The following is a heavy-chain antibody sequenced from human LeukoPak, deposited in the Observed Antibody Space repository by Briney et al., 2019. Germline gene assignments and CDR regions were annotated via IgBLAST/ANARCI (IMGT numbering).Heavy chain of an antibody. CDR2: INPSGGST. CDR3: ARDGLGSSSWSDFDY. CDR1: GYTFTSYY. V-gene: IGHV1-46*01. D-gene: IGHD6-13*01. J-gene: IGHJ4*02. Sequence: ASVKVSCKASGYTFTSYYMHWVRQAPGQGLEWMGIINPSGGSTSYAQKFQGRVTMTRDTSTSTVYMELSSLRSEDTAVYYCARDGLGSSSWSDFDYWGQGTLVTVPS.